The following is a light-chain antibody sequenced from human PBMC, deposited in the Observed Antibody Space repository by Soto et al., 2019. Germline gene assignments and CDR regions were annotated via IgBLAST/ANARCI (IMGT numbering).Light chain of an antibody. J-gene: IGKJ3*01. CDR3: QQTYSTPFT. CDR1: HDISTF. CDR2: AAS. V-gene: IGKV1-39*01. Sequence: DIPLTQSPSLLSASIGDRVTITCRASHDISTFLAWYQQKPGKAPKLLIYAASNLQSGVPSRFSGSGSGTDFTLTISNLQPEDFATYYCQQTYSTPFTFGPGTKVDIK.